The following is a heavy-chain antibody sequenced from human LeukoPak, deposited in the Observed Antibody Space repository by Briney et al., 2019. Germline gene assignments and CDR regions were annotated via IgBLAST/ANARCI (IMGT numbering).Heavy chain of an antibody. J-gene: IGHJ6*03. D-gene: IGHD2-21*02. CDR2: ISSSSSYI. CDR1: GFTFSSYS. Sequence: PGGSLRLSCAASGFTFSSYSMNWVRQAPGKGLEWVSSISSSSSYIYYADSVKGRFTISRDNAKNSLYLQMNSLRAEDTAVYYCARDPAYCGGDCYPYYYYYYMDVWGKGTTVTVSS. CDR3: ARDPAYCGGDCYPYYYYYYMDV. V-gene: IGHV3-21*01.